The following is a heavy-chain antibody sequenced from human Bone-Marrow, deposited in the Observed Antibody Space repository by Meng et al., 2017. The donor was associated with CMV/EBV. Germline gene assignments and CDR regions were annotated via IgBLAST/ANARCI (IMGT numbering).Heavy chain of an antibody. CDR2: VSYDGKNN. CDR1: GFTFRSYA. D-gene: IGHD3-22*01. J-gene: IGHJ6*02. CDR3: ARDRMIVLGYGMDV. Sequence: GESLKISCAASGFTFRSYAMHWVRQTPGKGLEWVAVVSYDGKNNYYADSVKGRFTISRDNSKSTLYLQMNSLGAEDTAVYYCARDRMIVLGYGMDVWGQGTTVTVSS. V-gene: IGHV3-30*04.